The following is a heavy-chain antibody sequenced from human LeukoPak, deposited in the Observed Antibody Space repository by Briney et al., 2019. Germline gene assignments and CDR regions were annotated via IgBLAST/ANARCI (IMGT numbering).Heavy chain of an antibody. V-gene: IGHV3-33*08. D-gene: IGHD4-17*01. CDR1: GFTFSDYY. CDR2: IWYDGNNK. Sequence: PGGSLRLSCAASGFTFSDYYMSWIRQAPGKGLEWVAVIWYDGNNKFYADSVKGRFTISRDNSKNTLYLQMNSLRAEDTAVYYCVREYTATDYYFDYWGQGTLVTVSS. CDR3: VREYTATDYYFDY. J-gene: IGHJ4*02.